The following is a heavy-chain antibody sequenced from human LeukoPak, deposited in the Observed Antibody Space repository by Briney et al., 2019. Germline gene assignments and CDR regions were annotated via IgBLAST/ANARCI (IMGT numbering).Heavy chain of an antibody. CDR3: ARDPMPRRSLFSEYYFDY. Sequence: SCKASGFTFSSYAMHWVRQAPGKGLEYVSAISSNGGSTYYANSVKGRFTISRDNSKNTLYLQMGSLRAEDMAVYYCARDPMPRRSLFSEYYFDYWGQGTLVTVSS. CDR2: ISSNGGST. CDR1: GFTFSSYA. V-gene: IGHV3-64*01. J-gene: IGHJ4*02. D-gene: IGHD2-2*01.